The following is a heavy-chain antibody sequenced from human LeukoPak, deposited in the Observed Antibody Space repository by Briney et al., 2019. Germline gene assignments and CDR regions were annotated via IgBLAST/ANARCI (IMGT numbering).Heavy chain of an antibody. V-gene: IGHV3-74*01. CDR2: INTDGSST. CDR1: GFTFSNYW. D-gene: IGHD2-2*01. CDR3: GRGFVLVPAAIPDY. J-gene: IGHJ4*02. Sequence: PGGSLRLSCAASGFTFSNYWMHWVRQAPGKGLVGVSRINTDGSSTTYADSVKGRFTISRDNAKNTLYLQMNSLRAEDTAVYYCGRGFVLVPAAIPDYWGPGTLVTVSS.